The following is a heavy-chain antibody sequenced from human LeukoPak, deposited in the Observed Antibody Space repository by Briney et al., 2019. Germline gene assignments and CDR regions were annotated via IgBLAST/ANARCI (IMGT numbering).Heavy chain of an antibody. CDR2: ISWNSGSI. CDR1: GFTFDDYA. J-gene: IGHJ6*02. CDR3: AKDRRDGYNYYYYGMDV. D-gene: IGHD5-24*01. V-gene: IGHV3-9*01. Sequence: GGSLRLSCAASGFTFDDYAMHWVRQAPGKGLEWVSGISWNSGSIGYADSVKGRFTISRDNAKNSLHLQMNSLRAEDTALYYCAKDRRDGYNYYYYGMDVWGQGTTVTVSS.